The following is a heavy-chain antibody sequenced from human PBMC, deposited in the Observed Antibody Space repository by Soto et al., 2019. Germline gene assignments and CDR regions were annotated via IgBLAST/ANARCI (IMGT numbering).Heavy chain of an antibody. D-gene: IGHD6-6*01. V-gene: IGHV3-21*01. CDR2: ISSSSSYI. Sequence: NPGGSLRLSCAASGFTFSSYSMNWVRQAPGKGLEWVSSISSSSSYIYYADSVKGRFTISRDNAKNSLYLQMNSLRAEDTAVYYCARDIGREYTTNPWGQGTLVTVSS. CDR1: GFTFSSYS. CDR3: ARDIGREYTTNP. J-gene: IGHJ5*02.